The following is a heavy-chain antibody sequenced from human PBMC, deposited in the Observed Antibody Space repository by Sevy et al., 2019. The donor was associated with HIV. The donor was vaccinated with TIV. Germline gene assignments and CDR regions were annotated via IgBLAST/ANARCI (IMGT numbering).Heavy chain of an antibody. CDR1: GFTFSSYG. CDR2: IRYDGSSK. D-gene: IGHD1-1*01. J-gene: IGHJ6*03. V-gene: IGHV3-30*02. CDR3: AKDHDLFYYMDV. Sequence: GGSLRLSCAASGFTFSSYGMHWVRQAPGKGLEWVAFIRYDGSSKYYADSVNGRFTISRDNSKNTLYLQMNSLRAEDTAVYYCAKDHDLFYYMDVWGKETTVTVSS.